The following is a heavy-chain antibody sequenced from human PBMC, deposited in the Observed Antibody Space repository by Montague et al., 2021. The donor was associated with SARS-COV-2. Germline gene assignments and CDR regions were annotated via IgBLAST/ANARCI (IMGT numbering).Heavy chain of an antibody. CDR3: ARDRGLRYFDSDAFDI. CDR2: ISSSGSTI. D-gene: IGHD3-9*01. V-gene: IGHV3-48*03. J-gene: IGHJ3*02. Sequence: SGAEVKKPGESLRLSCAASGFTFSSYEMNWVRQAPGKGLEWVSYISSSGSTIYYADSVKGRFTISRDNAKNSLYLQMNSLRAEDTAVYYCARDRGLRYFDSDAFDIWGQGTMVTVSS. CDR1: GFTFSSYE.